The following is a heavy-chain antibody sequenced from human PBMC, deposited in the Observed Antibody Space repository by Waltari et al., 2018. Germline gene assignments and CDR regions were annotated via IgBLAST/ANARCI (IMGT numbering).Heavy chain of an antibody. Sequence: QVQLQESGPGLVKPSETLSLTCAVSGYSISSGYYWGWIRQPPGKGLEWIGSIYHSGSTYYNPSLKSRVTISVDTSKNQFSLKLSSVTAADTAVYYCARHGVTGPRAFDIWSQGTMVTVSS. CDR2: IYHSGST. D-gene: IGHD2-21*02. CDR3: ARHGVTGPRAFDI. CDR1: GYSISSGYY. V-gene: IGHV4-38-2*01. J-gene: IGHJ3*02.